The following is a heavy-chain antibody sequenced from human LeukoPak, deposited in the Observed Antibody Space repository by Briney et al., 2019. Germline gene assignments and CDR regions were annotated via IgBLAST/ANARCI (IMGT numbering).Heavy chain of an antibody. V-gene: IGHV3-74*01. CDR1: GFTFSTYW. J-gene: IGHJ2*01. Sequence: GGSLRLSCAASGFTFSTYWMHWVRQTPGKGLVWVSSIRNDGTTTNYADSVKGRFTISRDNAKNTLYLQMNSLRAEDTAVYYCVRLYKIEGADLWGRGALVTVSS. D-gene: IGHD1-14*01. CDR3: VRLYKIEGADL. CDR2: IRNDGTTT.